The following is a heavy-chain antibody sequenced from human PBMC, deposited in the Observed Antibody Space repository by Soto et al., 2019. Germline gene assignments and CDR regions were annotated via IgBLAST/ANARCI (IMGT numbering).Heavy chain of an antibody. Sequence: ASVKVSCKASGYTFTSYGISWVRQAPGQGLEWMGWISAYNGNTNYAQKLQGRVTMTTDTSTSTAYMELRSLRSDDTAVYYCARDGYCSSTSCTTFDYWGQGTLVTVSS. J-gene: IGHJ4*02. D-gene: IGHD2-2*03. CDR2: ISAYNGNT. CDR1: GYTFTSYG. V-gene: IGHV1-18*01. CDR3: ARDGYCSSTSCTTFDY.